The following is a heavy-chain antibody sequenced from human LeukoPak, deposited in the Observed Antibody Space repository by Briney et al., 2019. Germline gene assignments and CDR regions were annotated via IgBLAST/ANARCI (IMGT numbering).Heavy chain of an antibody. V-gene: IGHV3-53*01. CDR2: IYSGGST. CDR1: GLTASSNY. D-gene: IGHD3-22*01. J-gene: IGHJ5*02. CDR3: ARGVVDSGVGFDP. Sequence: GGSLRLSCAAPGLTASSNYMSWVRQAPGKGLEWASVIYSGGSTYYADSVKGRFTISRDNSKNTLYLQMNSLRAEDTAVYYCARGVVDSGVGFDPWGQRTLVTVSS.